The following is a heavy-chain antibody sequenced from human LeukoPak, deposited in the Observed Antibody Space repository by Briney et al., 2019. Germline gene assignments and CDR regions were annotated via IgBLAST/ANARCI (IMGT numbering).Heavy chain of an antibody. V-gene: IGHV4-39*01. CDR2: IYYSGST. J-gene: IGHJ4*02. CDR1: GASISSTNYY. CDR3: LILSDYYWAPDY. Sequence: SETLSLTCTVSGASISSTNYYWAWIRQPPGKGLDWIGNIYYSGSTFYNPSLKSRVSISVDKSKSQFSLKLGSVTAADTAVNYCLILSDYYWAPDYWSQGTQVTVSS. D-gene: IGHD3-9*01.